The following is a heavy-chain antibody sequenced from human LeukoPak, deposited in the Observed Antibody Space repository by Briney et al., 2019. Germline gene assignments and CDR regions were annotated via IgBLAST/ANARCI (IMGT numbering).Heavy chain of an antibody. CDR1: GYTFTSYY. Sequence: ASVKVSWKAFGYTFTSYYMHWVRQAPVQGLEWMGIINPSGGSTSYAQKFQGRVTMTRDTSTSTVYMELSSLRSEDTAVYYCAREGGGEQWLTIDYWGQGTLVTVSS. V-gene: IGHV1-46*01. D-gene: IGHD6-19*01. J-gene: IGHJ4*02. CDR2: INPSGGST. CDR3: AREGGGEQWLTIDY.